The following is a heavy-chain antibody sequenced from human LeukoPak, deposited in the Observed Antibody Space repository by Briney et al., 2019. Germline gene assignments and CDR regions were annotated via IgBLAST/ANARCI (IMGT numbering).Heavy chain of an antibody. CDR1: GFTFSSYD. V-gene: IGHV3-23*01. D-gene: IGHD6-13*01. Sequence: GGSLRLSCAASGFTFSSYDMSWVRQAPGKGLEWVSAISGNGDRTYYADTVKGRFTISSDNSKSTLYLQMNSLRAEDTAVYYCTTDPVYSSNWYPFIDYWGQGTLVTVSS. CDR3: TTDPVYSSNWYPFIDY. J-gene: IGHJ4*02. CDR2: ISGNGDRT.